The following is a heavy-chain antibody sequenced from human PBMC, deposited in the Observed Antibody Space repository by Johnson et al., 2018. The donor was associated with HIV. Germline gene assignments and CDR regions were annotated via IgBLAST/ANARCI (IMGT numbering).Heavy chain of an antibody. Sequence: EVQLVESGGGLVQPGGSLRLSCAASGFTFSTYDMHWVRQVTGKGLEWVSGITTAGDTYYPGSVKGRFTIPRDDSKNSLYLQMNSLKTEDTAVYYCASLAYCGGDCYRTYHDAFDIWGQGTMVTVSS. D-gene: IGHD2-21*02. V-gene: IGHV3-13*01. J-gene: IGHJ3*02. CDR1: GFTFSTYD. CDR2: ITTAGDT. CDR3: ASLAYCGGDCYRTYHDAFDI.